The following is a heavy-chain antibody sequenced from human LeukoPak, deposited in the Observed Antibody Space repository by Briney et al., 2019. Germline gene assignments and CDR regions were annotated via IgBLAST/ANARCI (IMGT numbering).Heavy chain of an antibody. J-gene: IGHJ4*02. Sequence: SETLSLTCTVSGGSISTHYWSWIRQPPGKGLEWIGYVLDSERTKDNPSLKSRATLSADTSKNQFSLRLTSVTAADSAVYYCATIKRGSIFGYFDFWGQGVLVPVSS. CDR1: GGSISTHY. CDR3: ATIKRGSIFGYFDF. D-gene: IGHD5-18*01. CDR2: VLDSERT. V-gene: IGHV4-59*11.